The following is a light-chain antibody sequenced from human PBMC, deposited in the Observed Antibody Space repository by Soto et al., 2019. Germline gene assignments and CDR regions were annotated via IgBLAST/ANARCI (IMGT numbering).Light chain of an antibody. CDR2: EGS. Sequence: QSALTQPASVSGSPGQSITISCTGTSRDVGSYKLVSWYQQHPGKAPKLMIYEGSKRPSGVSNRFSGSESGNTASLTISGLQAEDEGDYYCCSYVGSSTHVVFGGGTQLTVL. J-gene: IGLJ2*01. V-gene: IGLV2-23*01. CDR1: SRDVGSYKL. CDR3: CSYVGSSTHVV.